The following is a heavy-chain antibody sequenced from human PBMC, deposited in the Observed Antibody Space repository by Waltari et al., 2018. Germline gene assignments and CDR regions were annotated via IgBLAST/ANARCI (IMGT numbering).Heavy chain of an antibody. Sequence: QVVLVQSGAEVKKPGASVKVSCKASGYIFINYYLHWVRQAPGQGPEWMGCVNPDTGNATYAHKFWGRGTMTWDTSSNTAFMDLRDLKSDDTAVYYCVRDRTTVAARPGDYWGQGTLVTVSS. CDR1: GYIFINYY. V-gene: IGHV1-2*07. CDR3: VRDRTTVAARPGDY. CDR2: VNPDTGNA. D-gene: IGHD6-6*01. J-gene: IGHJ4*02.